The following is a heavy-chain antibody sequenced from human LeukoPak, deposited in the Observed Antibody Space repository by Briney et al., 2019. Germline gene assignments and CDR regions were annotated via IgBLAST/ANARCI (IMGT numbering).Heavy chain of an antibody. CDR3: ARGPQSRFDY. Sequence: SETLSLTCAVYGGSFSGYYWSWIRQPPGKGLEWIGEVNHSGTTNYNPSLKSRVTISVDTSKNQFSLKLTSVTAADTAVYYCARGPQSRFDYWGQGTPVTVSS. J-gene: IGHJ4*02. CDR1: GGSFSGYY. V-gene: IGHV4-34*01. CDR2: VNHSGTT.